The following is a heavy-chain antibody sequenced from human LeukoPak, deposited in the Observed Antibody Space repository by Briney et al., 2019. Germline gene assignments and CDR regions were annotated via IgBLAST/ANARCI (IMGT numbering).Heavy chain of an antibody. J-gene: IGHJ4*02. V-gene: IGHV3-53*01. Sequence: PGGSLRFSCAASGFTVSSNYMTWVRQAPGKGLEWVSVIDKNAITYYADTVKGRFTISRDNAKNSLYLQMNSLRAEDTAVYYCARELGKYRRILGRDPQWLAVSGFDNWGQGILVTVSS. CDR1: GFTVSSNY. CDR3: ARELGKYRRILGRDPQWLAVSGFDN. D-gene: IGHD6-19*01. CDR2: IDKNAIT.